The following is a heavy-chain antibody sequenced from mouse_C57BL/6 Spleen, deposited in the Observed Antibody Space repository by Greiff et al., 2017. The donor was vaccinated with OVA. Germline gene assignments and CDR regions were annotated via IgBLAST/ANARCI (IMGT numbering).Heavy chain of an antibody. V-gene: IGHV1-9*01. CDR2: ILPGGGST. CDR3: ARLVITTVVEGDY. CDR1: GYTFTGYW. D-gene: IGHD1-1*01. Sequence: QVQLQQSGAELMKPGASVKLSCKATGYTFTGYWIEWVKQRPGHGLEWIGAILPGGGSTNYNEKVKGKATFTADTSSNTAYMQLISLTTEDSAIYDSARLVITTVVEGDYWGQGTTLTVSS. J-gene: IGHJ2*01.